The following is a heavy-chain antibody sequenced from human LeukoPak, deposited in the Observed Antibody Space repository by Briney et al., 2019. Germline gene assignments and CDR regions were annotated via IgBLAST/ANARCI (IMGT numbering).Heavy chain of an antibody. V-gene: IGHV3-23*01. J-gene: IGHJ4*02. D-gene: IGHD3-22*01. CDR2: ISGSGGST. CDR1: GFTFSSYA. Sequence: GGSLRLSCAASGFTFSSYAMSWVRQAPGKGLEWVSAISGSGGSTYYADSVEGRFTISRDNPKNTLYLQMNSLRAEDTAVYYCAKDSVYYYDSSGSNFDYWGQGTLVTVSS. CDR3: AKDSVYYYDSSGSNFDY.